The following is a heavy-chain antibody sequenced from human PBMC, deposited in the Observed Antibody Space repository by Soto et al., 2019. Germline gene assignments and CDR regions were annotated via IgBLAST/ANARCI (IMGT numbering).Heavy chain of an antibody. CDR3: ARDMERAFDI. CDR1: GFTVSSNY. V-gene: IGHV3-53*02. CDR2: IYSGGSS. D-gene: IGHD1-26*01. J-gene: IGHJ3*02. Sequence: EVQLVETGGGLIQPGGSLRLSCAASGFTVSSNYMNWVRQAPGQGLEWVSVIYSGGSSDYADSVKGRFIISRDNSRNTLYLQMNSLRVEDTAVYYCARDMERAFDIWGQGTMVTVS.